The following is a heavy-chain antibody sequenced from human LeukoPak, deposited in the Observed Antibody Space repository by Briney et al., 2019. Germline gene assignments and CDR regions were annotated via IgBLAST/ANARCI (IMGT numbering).Heavy chain of an antibody. J-gene: IGHJ6*03. CDR3: ARMSYNYYYYMDV. CDR2: IYHTGST. V-gene: IGHV4-38-2*02. Sequence: SETLSPTCTVSGHSIINSYYWGWIRQPPGEGLEWIGSIYHTGSTYYNPSLKSRVTISIDTSKNQFSLKLNSVTAADTAVYYCARMSYNYYYYMDVWGKGTTVTVSS. CDR1: GHSIINSYY.